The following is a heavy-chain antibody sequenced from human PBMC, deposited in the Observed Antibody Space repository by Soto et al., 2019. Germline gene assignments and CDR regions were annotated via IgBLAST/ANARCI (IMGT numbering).Heavy chain of an antibody. Sequence: SETLSLTCTVSGGSISSSSYYWGWIRQPPGKGLEWIGSIYYSGSTYYNPSLKSRVTISVDTSKNQFSLKLSSVTAADTAVYYCARLETGYSSGWFKGYFDYWGQGTLVTVSS. V-gene: IGHV4-39*01. J-gene: IGHJ4*02. CDR1: GGSISSSSYY. D-gene: IGHD6-19*01. CDR3: ARLETGYSSGWFKGYFDY. CDR2: IYYSGST.